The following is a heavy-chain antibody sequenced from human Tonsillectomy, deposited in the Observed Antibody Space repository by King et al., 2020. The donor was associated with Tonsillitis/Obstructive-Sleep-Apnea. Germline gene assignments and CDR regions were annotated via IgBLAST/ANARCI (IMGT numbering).Heavy chain of an antibody. CDR1: GYSFTNYY. V-gene: IGHV1-46*01. J-gene: IGHJ3*01. CDR3: ARETATLDAFDV. CDR2: IAPSGGST. Sequence: QLVQSGTEVKKPGASVKVSCKASGYSFTNYYIHWVRQAPGQGLEWMGLIAPSGGSTSYAQNFEGRVTMTGDTSTSTVYMELSSLTSEDTAVYYCARETATLDAFDVWGQGTMVSVSS.